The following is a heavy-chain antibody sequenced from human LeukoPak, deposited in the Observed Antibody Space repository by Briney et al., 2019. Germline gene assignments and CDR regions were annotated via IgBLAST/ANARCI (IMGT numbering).Heavy chain of an antibody. J-gene: IGHJ5*02. D-gene: IGHD3-10*01. CDR1: GASISGSDYY. CDR3: VRDDAFVRGPVARNWFDP. V-gene: IGHV4-39*07. Sequence: SETLSLTCTVSGASISGSDYYWDWIRQTPGKGLEWIAANTGTAYYNPSLKSRVTISVDTSKNQFSLKVTSVTAADTAVYYCVRDDAFVRGPVARNWFDPWGQGVLVTVSS. CDR2: NTGTA.